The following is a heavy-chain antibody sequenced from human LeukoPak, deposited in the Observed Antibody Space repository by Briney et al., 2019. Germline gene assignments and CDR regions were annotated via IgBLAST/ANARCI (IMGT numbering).Heavy chain of an antibody. CDR3: ARGDYGGNPWNFDY. D-gene: IGHD4-23*01. CDR2: IIPIFGTA. J-gene: IGHJ4*02. Sequence: SVKVSCKASGGTFSSYAISWVRQAPGQGLEWMGRIIPIFGTANYAQKFQGRVTITTDESTITAYMELSSLRSEDTAAYYCARGDYGGNPWNFDYWGQGTLVTVSS. CDR1: GGTFSSYA. V-gene: IGHV1-69*05.